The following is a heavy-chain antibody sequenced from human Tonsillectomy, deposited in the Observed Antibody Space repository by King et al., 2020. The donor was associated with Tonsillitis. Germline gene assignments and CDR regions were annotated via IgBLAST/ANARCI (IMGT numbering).Heavy chain of an antibody. J-gene: IGHJ4*02. V-gene: IGHV3-23*04. CDR3: AKDGHRSGWYYFDY. Sequence: VQLVESGGGLVQPGGSLRLSCAASGFTFSSYAMSWVRQAPGKGLEWVSGISNSGGNTYYADSVKGLFNISRENSKNTLYLQMNSLRAGDTAAYYCAKDGHRSGWYYFDYWGQGTLVTVSS. CDR1: GFTFSSYA. CDR2: ISNSGGNT. D-gene: IGHD6-19*01.